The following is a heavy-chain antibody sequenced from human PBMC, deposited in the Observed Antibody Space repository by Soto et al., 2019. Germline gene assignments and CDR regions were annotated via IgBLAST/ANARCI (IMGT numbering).Heavy chain of an antibody. V-gene: IGHV3-11*06. D-gene: IGHD3-3*01. CDR2: INSRGTYT. CDR3: ACVAPTIFGAQFHQNLVDV. Sequence: QVQLVQTGGGLVEPGGSLRLSCAASGFKFPDYHMTWIRQAQGKGLEWTSYINSRGTYTTYADSVRGRFTVSRDNAKNSLYLQMDSLTGEDTAVYYCACVAPTIFGAQFHQNLVDVWGQGNMVTVAS. CDR1: GFKFPDYH. J-gene: IGHJ6*02.